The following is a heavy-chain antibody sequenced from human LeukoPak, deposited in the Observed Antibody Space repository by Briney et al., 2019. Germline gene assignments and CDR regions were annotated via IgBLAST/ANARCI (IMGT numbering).Heavy chain of an antibody. CDR2: ISAYNGNT. V-gene: IGHV1-18*01. J-gene: IGHJ6*02. CDR3: ARMGTTVTTSYYYGMDV. D-gene: IGHD4-17*01. CDR1: GYTFTSYG. Sequence: ASVKVSCKASGYTFTSYGISWVRQAPGQGLEWRGWISAYNGNTNYAQKLQGRVTMTTDTSTSTAYMELRSLRSDDTAVYYCARMGTTVTTSYYYGMDVWGQGTTVTVSS.